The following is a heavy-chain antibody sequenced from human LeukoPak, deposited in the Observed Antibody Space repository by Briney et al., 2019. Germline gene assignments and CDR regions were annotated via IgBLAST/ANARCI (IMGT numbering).Heavy chain of an antibody. CDR2: ITDSYSDT. J-gene: IGHJ6*02. D-gene: IGHD6-13*01. CDR3: AKAYGYSSSWTFNYYFYGLDV. V-gene: IGHV3-23*01. CDR1: GFTFRSYA. Sequence: GGSLRLSCAASGFTFRSYAMSWVRQAPGKGLEWVSAITDSYSDTYYADSVKGRFTISRDNSKNTLYLQMNSLRGEDTAVYYCAKAYGYSSSWTFNYYFYGLDVWGQGSTVTVSS.